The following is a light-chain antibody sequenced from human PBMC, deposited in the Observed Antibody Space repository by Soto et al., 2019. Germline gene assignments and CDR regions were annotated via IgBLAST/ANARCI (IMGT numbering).Light chain of an antibody. J-gene: IGKJ1*01. Sequence: DIQMTQSPSTLSACIGDRVTITCRASQNINNWIAWYQQKPGKAPKFLIYDASTLESGVPSRFSGSGFGTEFSLTISSLQPDDFGSYYCQHMRTFGQGTKV. CDR2: DAS. CDR1: QNINNW. V-gene: IGKV1-5*01. CDR3: QHMRT.